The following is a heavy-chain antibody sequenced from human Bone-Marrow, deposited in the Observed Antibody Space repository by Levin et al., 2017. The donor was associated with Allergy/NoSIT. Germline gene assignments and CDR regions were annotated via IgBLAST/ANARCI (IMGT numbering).Heavy chain of an antibody. CDR3: AKPKRLCGPHCSYAFDH. D-gene: IGHD2-21*02. V-gene: IGHV3-23*01. Sequence: GGSLSLSCATSGFTFNNFAMSWVRQAPGKGLEWVSTFSSSAFNAYYAGSVKGRFTISTDSSKNILYLDMNTLRVDDTAIYYCAKPKRLCGPHCSYAFDHWGQGTLVTVSS. J-gene: IGHJ4*02. CDR2: FSSSAFNA. CDR1: GFTFNNFA.